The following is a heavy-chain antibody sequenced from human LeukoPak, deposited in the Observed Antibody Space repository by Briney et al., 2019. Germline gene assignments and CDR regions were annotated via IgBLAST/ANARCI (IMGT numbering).Heavy chain of an antibody. J-gene: IGHJ4*02. V-gene: IGHV3-23*01. CDR2: ISGSGGST. CDR3: AKDPSLNTYFDQ. Sequence: GGSLRLSCAASGFTFSSYAMSWVRQAPGKGLEWVSAISGSGGSTYYADSVKGRFTISRDNSKNTLYLQMISLRAEDTAVYYCAKDPSLNTYFDQWGQGTLVTVSS. D-gene: IGHD5-18*01. CDR1: GFTFSSYA.